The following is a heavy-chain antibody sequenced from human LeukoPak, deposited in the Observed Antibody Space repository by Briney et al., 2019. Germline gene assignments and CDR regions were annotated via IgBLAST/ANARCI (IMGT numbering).Heavy chain of an antibody. CDR2: ISSSGSTI. V-gene: IGHV3-11*01. J-gene: IGHJ4*02. Sequence: GGSLRLSCAASGFTFSDYYMSWIRQAPGKGLEWVSYISSSGSTIYYADSVKGRFTISRDNAKNSLYLQMNSLRAEDTAVYYCARWDSPSTEQVYDYWGQGTLVTVPS. D-gene: IGHD1-26*01. CDR3: ARWDSPSTEQVYDY. CDR1: GFTFSDYY.